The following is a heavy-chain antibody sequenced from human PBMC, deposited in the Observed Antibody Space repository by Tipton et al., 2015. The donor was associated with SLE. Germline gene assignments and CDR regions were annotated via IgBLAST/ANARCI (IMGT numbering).Heavy chain of an antibody. CDR1: GGSVSSGIYY. CDR3: ARNPGY. CDR2: IRTDGLT. D-gene: IGHD1-14*01. Sequence: LRLSCTVSGGSVSSGIYYWSWFRQSAGEGLEWLGRIRTDGLTHYNPSLNSRLTISLDTSKNQFSLRLFSVTAADTAVYYCARNPGYWGRGTLVTVSS. J-gene: IGHJ4*02. V-gene: IGHV4-61*02.